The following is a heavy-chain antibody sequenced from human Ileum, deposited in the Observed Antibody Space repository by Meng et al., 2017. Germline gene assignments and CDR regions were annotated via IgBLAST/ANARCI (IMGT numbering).Heavy chain of an antibody. CDR3: VHRLVAAQHWFDP. CDR2: IYWDDEY. V-gene: IGHV2-5*02. Sequence: QTTLKESGPTLVEATETLTLTCTFSGFSLNTVGVGVGWIRQPPGKALEWLALIYWDDEYRYSPSLRSRLTITKDTSRNQVVLRMTNVAPVDAGTYYCVHRLVAAQHWFDPWGQGTLVTVSS. CDR1: GFSLNTVGVG. J-gene: IGHJ5*02. D-gene: IGHD6-6*01.